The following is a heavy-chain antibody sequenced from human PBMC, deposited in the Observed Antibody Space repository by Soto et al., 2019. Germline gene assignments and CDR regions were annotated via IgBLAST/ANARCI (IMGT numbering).Heavy chain of an antibody. J-gene: IGHJ4*02. CDR2: INGDGSGT. CDR3: ARGIFGSGTANDY. Sequence: EVQLVESGGGLVQPGGSLRLSCAASGFTFSGRWMHWVRQAPGTGLVWVSRINGDGSGTSYADFVKGRFTISRDDAKNTLFLQMNGLRAEDTAVYYCARGIFGSGTANDYWGQGTLVTVSS. V-gene: IGHV3-74*01. CDR1: GFTFSGRW. D-gene: IGHD3-10*01.